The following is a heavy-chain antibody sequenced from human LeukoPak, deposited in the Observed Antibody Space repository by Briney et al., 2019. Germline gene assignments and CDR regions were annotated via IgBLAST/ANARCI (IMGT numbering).Heavy chain of an antibody. D-gene: IGHD2-15*01. CDR2: IRSITDGGTT. CDR1: GFTFSSFG. V-gene: IGHV3-15*01. Sequence: GGSLRLSCAASGFTFSSFGMHWVRQAPGKGLEWVGRIRSITDGGTTDYAAPVKGRFTISRDDSKNTLYLQMNSLKTEDTAVYHCSTAGLNFVAWSWGQGTLVTVSS. CDR3: STAGLNFVAWS. J-gene: IGHJ5*02.